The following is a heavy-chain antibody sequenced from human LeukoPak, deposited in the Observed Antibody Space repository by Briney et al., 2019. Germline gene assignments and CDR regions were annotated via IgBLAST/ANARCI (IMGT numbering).Heavy chain of an antibody. Sequence: GGSLRLSCAASGFTFSSYSMNWVRQAPGKGLEWVSSISSSSSYIYYADSVKGRFTISRDNAKNSLYLQMNSLRAEDTAVYYCAKDRESSSWYDYWGQGTLVTVSS. CDR1: GFTFSSYS. CDR2: ISSSSSYI. V-gene: IGHV3-21*01. D-gene: IGHD6-13*01. J-gene: IGHJ4*02. CDR3: AKDRESSSWYDY.